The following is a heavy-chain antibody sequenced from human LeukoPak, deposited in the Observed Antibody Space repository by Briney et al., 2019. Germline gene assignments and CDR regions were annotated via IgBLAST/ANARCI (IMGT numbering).Heavy chain of an antibody. J-gene: IGHJ4*02. CDR2: IYYSRST. CDR3: ARHADSGFGQLAFDY. D-gene: IGHD3-10*01. V-gene: IGHV4-39*01. Sequence: SETLSLTCSVSGGSISGSSYYWGWLRQPPGKGVEWIGSIYYSRSTYYNPSLKSRVTISVDTSKNQFSLKLSSVTAADTAVYYCARHADSGFGQLAFDYWGQGTLVTVSS. CDR1: GGSISGSSYY.